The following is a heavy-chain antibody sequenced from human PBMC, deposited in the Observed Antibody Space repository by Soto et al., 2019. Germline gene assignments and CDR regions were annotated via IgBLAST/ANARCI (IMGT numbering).Heavy chain of an antibody. D-gene: IGHD3-22*01. CDR2: IYHSGST. CDR3: ARAPLGDYYDSSGYPTYGMDV. Sequence: SETLSLTCAVSGGSISSSNWWCWVRQPPGKGLEWIGEIYHSGSTNYNPSLKSRVTISVDKSKNQFSLKLSSVTAADTAVYYCARAPLGDYYDSSGYPTYGMDVWGQGTTVTVSS. J-gene: IGHJ6*02. V-gene: IGHV4-4*02. CDR1: GGSISSSNW.